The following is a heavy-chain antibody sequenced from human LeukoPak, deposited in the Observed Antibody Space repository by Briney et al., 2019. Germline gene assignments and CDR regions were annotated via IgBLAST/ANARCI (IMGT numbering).Heavy chain of an antibody. V-gene: IGHV3-66*01. CDR3: ARAAYYDFWSGYDDY. J-gene: IGHJ4*02. CDR1: GFTFSSYW. D-gene: IGHD3-3*01. CDR2: IYSGGST. Sequence: PGGSLRLSCAASGFTFSSYWMSWVRQAPGKGLEWVSVIYSGGSTYYADSVKGRFTISRDNSKNTLYLQMNSLRAEDTAVYYCARAAYYDFWSGYDDYWGQGTLVTVSS.